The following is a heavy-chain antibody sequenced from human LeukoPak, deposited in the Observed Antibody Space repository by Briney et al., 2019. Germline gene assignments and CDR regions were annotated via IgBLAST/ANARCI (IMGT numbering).Heavy chain of an antibody. CDR1: GGSISSYY. CDR2: IYYSGST. D-gene: IGHD5-24*01. V-gene: IGHV4-59*01. J-gene: IGHJ4*02. CDR3: ASRERDGYNLDY. Sequence: TSETLSLTCTVSGGSISSYYWSWIRQPPGKGLEWIGYIYYSGSTNYNPSLKSRVTISVDTSKNQFSLKLSSVTAADTAVYYCASRERDGYNLDYWGQGTLVTVSS.